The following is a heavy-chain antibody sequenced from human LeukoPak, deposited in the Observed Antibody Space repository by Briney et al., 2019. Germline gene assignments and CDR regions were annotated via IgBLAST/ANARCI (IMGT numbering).Heavy chain of an antibody. J-gene: IGHJ4*02. CDR2: ISDTGKVV. Sequence: GGSLRLSCIGSGFNFGDFAMSWVRQVPGRSPDFVSSISDTGKVVFYTDSVRGRATVSRDNSKSTLYLQLNDVRGDDTAVYYCDNGEWWGPGTQVVVSS. CDR3: DNGEW. D-gene: IGHD3-3*01. CDR1: GFNFGDFA. V-gene: IGHV3-23*01.